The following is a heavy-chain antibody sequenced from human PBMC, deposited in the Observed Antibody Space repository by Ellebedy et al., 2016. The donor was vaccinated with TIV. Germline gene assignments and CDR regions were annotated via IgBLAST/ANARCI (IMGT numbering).Heavy chain of an antibody. V-gene: IGHV4-59*01. D-gene: IGHD6-19*01. CDR2: VYFSGTI. Sequence: MPSETLSLTCTVSGGSMISYYWHWIRQPPGKGLEWIGYVYFSGTIIYTTSLKSRVTRAVDTSANQFSLSLTSVTAADTAVYSRPRGLPVAGRNQFDYWGQGTLVTVSS. CDR3: PRGLPVAGRNQFDY. J-gene: IGHJ4*02. CDR1: GGSMISYY.